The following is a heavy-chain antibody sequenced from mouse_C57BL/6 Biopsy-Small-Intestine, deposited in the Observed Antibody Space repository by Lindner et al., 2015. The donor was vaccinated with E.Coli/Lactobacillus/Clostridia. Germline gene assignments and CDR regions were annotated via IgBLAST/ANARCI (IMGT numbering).Heavy chain of an antibody. CDR3: ASDSNFDY. Sequence: VQLQESGPELVKPGASVKISCKASGYSFTGYYIHWVKQSPEESLEWIGEINPSTGGTIYNQKFKAKATLTVDKSSSTAYMQLKSLTSEDSAVYYCASDSNFDYWGQGTTLTVSS. V-gene: IGHV1-42*01. CDR2: INPSTGGT. J-gene: IGHJ2*01. CDR1: GYSFTGYY. D-gene: IGHD2-5*01.